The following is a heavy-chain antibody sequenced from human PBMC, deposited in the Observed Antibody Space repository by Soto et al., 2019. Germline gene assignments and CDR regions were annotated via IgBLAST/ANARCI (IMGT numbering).Heavy chain of an antibody. J-gene: IGHJ4*02. V-gene: IGHV4-30-4*01. CDR3: ARDPHGRYYDSSGYSDY. Sequence: PSETLSLTCTVSGGSISSGDYYWSWIRQPPGKGLEWIGYIYYSGSTYYNPPLKSRVTISVDTSKNQFSLKLSSVTAADTAVYYCARDPHGRYYDSSGYSDYWGQGTLVTV. CDR2: IYYSGST. D-gene: IGHD3-22*01. CDR1: GGSISSGDYY.